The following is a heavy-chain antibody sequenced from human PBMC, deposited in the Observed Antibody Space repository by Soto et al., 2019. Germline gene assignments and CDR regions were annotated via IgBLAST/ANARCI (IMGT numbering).Heavy chain of an antibody. Sequence: AETLSLTCAFYVGSLSGGYWSGIRQPPGKGLEWIVEINHSGSTNYNPSLKSRVTISVDTSKNQFSLKLSSVTAADTAVYFCAGMPYTSGLRFDPWGPGTLVTVSS. CDR3: AGMPYTSGLRFDP. CDR2: INHSGST. CDR1: VGSLSGGY. J-gene: IGHJ5*02. V-gene: IGHV4-34*01. D-gene: IGHD6-19*01.